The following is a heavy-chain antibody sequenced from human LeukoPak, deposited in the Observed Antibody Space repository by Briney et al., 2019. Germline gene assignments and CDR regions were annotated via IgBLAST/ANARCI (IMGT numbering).Heavy chain of an antibody. D-gene: IGHD3-10*01. CDR3: ARGGLWVVRPVDY. V-gene: IGHV4-34*01. Sequence: SETLSLTCAVYGGSFSGYYWGWIRQPPGKGLDWIGTVNNSARTNYTPSLKSRVTISVATSKNQFSLKLSSVTTADTAVYYCARGGLWVVRPVDYWGQGTLVTVSS. CDR1: GGSFSGYY. J-gene: IGHJ4*02. CDR2: VNNSART.